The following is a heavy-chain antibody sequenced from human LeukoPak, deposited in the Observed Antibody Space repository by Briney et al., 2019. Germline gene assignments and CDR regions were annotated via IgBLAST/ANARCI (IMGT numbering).Heavy chain of an antibody. V-gene: IGHV4-38-2*02. J-gene: IGHJ4*02. CDR3: ARWASISRQPGGFFDH. CDR2: FCLGRDA. Sequence: PSETLSLTCTVSGDSVTNDFFWGWVRQPPGKELEWIGSFCLGRDAYYRPSLKRRVTISVETSKNQFSLNLNSVTASDTAVYYCARWASISRQPGGFFDHWGQGTLVTVSS. CDR1: GDSVTNDFF. D-gene: IGHD3-16*01.